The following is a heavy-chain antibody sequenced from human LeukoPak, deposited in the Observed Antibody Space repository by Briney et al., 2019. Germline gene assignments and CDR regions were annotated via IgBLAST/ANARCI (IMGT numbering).Heavy chain of an antibody. J-gene: IGHJ5*02. CDR2: ISNDGGGT. D-gene: IGHD3-22*01. V-gene: IGHV3-23*01. Sequence: GGSLRLSCAASGFIFNNYGLIWVRQAPGKGLEWVSAISNDGGGTNYADFVKGRFTISRNNSKNTLFLQMNSLRAEDTALYYCAKGSSGYFVDLWGQGTLVTVSS. CDR3: AKGSSGYFVDL. CDR1: GFIFNNYG.